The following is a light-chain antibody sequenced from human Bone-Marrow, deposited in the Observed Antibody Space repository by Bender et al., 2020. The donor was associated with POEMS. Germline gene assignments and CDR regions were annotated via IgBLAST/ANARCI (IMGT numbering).Light chain of an antibody. CDR2: EVS. Sequence: QSALTQPASVSGSPGQSITISCTGTSSDVGGYDYVSWYQHHPGKAPKLLIYEVSNRPSGVSHRFSGSKSGNTASLTISGLQAEDEADYHCSSYTGSGTLVVFGGGTKVTVL. CDR1: SSDVGGYDY. V-gene: IGLV2-14*01. J-gene: IGLJ2*01. CDR3: SSYTGSGTLVV.